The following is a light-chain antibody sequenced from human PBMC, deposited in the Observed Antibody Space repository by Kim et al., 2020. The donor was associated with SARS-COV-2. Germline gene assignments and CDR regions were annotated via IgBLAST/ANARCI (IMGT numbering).Light chain of an antibody. CDR3: QTWGTGYAV. CDR1: SRHSTYD. J-gene: IGLJ2*01. CDR2: VTSGGSH. Sequence: QLVLTQSPSASASLGASAKLTCTLSSRHSTYDIVWHQQQPEKGPRFLMRVTSGGSHIKGDGIPDRFSGSSSGAERYLTISSLQSEDEADYYCQTWGTGYAVFGGGTKLTV. V-gene: IGLV4-69*01.